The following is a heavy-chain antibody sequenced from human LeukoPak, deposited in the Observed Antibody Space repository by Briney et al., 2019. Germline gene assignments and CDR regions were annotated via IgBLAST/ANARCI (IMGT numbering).Heavy chain of an antibody. CDR2: IIPIFGTA. CDR3: ARVFPGASGTYYDILTGYPRYYYYYMDV. V-gene: IGHV1-69*13. J-gene: IGHJ6*03. CDR1: GGTFSSYA. Sequence: SVKVSCKASGGTFSSYAISWVRQAPGQGLEWMGGIIPIFGTANYAQKLQGRVTITADESTSTAYMELSSLRSEDTAVYYCARVFPGASGTYYDILTGYPRYYYYYMDVWGKGTTVTISS. D-gene: IGHD3-9*01.